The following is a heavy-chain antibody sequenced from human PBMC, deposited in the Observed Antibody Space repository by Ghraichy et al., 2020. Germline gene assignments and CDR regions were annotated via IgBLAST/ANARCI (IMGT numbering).Heavy chain of an antibody. V-gene: IGHV3-7*01. Sequence: GGSLRLSCAASGFSFDKYWMSWVRQAPGKGLEWVANMKQDGSEKYYGDSVKGRFIISRDNAKMSLYLRMNSLRPDDTALYFCARVPFDTTGYYFDFWGQEILVTVSS. J-gene: IGHJ4*02. D-gene: IGHD3-22*01. CDR1: GFSFDKYW. CDR3: ARVPFDTTGYYFDF. CDR2: MKQDGSEK.